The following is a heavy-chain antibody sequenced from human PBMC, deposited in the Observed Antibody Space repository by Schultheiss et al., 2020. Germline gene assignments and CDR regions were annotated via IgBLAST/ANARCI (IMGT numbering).Heavy chain of an antibody. Sequence: SETLSLTCTVSGCSISSGSYYWSWIRQPAGKGLEWIGRIYTSGSTNYNPSLKSRVTISVDTSKNQFSLKLSSVTAADTAVYYCARDSHGHYYDSSFVFDYWGQGTLVTVSS. CDR3: ARDSHGHYYDSSFVFDY. CDR1: GCSISSGSYY. V-gene: IGHV4-61*02. CDR2: IYTSGST. J-gene: IGHJ4*02. D-gene: IGHD3-22*01.